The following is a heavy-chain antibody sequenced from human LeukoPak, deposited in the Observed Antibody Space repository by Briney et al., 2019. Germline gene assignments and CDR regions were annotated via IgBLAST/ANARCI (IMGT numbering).Heavy chain of an antibody. D-gene: IGHD6-19*01. CDR3: ARPYSSGWYRDMDV. CDR2: VYMDGRA. Sequence: GGSLRLSCAASGFTVSSNYMSWVRPAPGKGLEWVSTVYMDGRAFYADSVKGRFTVSRDNSKNTLYLQMNSLRAGDTAVFYCARPYSSGWYRDMDVWGTGTTVTVSS. J-gene: IGHJ6*03. CDR1: GFTVSSNY. V-gene: IGHV3-53*01.